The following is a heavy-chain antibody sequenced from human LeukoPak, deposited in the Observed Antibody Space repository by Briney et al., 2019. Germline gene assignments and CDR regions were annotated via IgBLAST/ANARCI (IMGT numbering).Heavy chain of an antibody. CDR2: TRNKANSYTT. Sequence: GGSLRLSCAASGFTFSDHYMDWVRQAPGKGLEWVGRTRNKANSYTTEYAASVKGRFTISRDDSQNSLYLEMNSLKTEDTAVYYCARVHGLRYYATSGSYYFDYWGQGALVTVSS. V-gene: IGHV3-72*01. CDR1: GFTFSDHY. CDR3: ARVHGLRYYATSGSYYFDY. J-gene: IGHJ4*02. D-gene: IGHD3-22*01.